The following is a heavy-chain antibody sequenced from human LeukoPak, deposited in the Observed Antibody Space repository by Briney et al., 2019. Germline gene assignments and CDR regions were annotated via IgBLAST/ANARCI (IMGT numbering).Heavy chain of an antibody. J-gene: IGHJ4*02. CDR2: ISYDGINK. Sequence: GGSLRLSCTASGFTFSSYAMHWVRQAPGKGLEWVAIISYDGINKYYADSVKGRFTISRDNSKNTLYLQMNSLRADDTAVYYCARDYLGYWGQGTLVTVSS. CDR3: ARDYLGY. CDR1: GFTFSSYA. V-gene: IGHV3-30-3*01.